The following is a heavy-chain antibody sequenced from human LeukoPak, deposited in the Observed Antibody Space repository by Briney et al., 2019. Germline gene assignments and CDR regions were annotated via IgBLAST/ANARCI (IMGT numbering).Heavy chain of an antibody. Sequence: ASVKVSCKASGYTFTSYGISWVRQAPGQGLEWMGWISAYNGNTNYAQKLQGRVTMTTGTSTSTVYMEVRGLRSDDTAMYYCARDVGITVADSFDPWGQGTLVTVSS. CDR3: ARDVGITVADSFDP. CDR1: GYTFTSYG. V-gene: IGHV1-18*01. J-gene: IGHJ5*02. D-gene: IGHD6-13*01. CDR2: ISAYNGNT.